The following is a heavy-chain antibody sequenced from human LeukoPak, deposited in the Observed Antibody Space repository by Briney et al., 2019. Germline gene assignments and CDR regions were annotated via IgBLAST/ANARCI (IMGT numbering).Heavy chain of an antibody. D-gene: IGHD3-10*01. Sequence: PGGSLRLSCAASGFTFSTYWMTWVRQAPGKGLEWVANIKQGGGETYYVDSVKGRFTISRDNAKNSLYLQMNSLRAEDTALYYCARLRGGAYWGQGTLSPSPQ. CDR1: GFTFSTYW. CDR3: ARLRGGAY. CDR2: IKQGGGET. V-gene: IGHV3-7*01. J-gene: IGHJ4*02.